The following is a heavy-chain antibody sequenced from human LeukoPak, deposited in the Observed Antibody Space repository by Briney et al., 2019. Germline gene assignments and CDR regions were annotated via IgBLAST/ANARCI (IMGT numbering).Heavy chain of an antibody. V-gene: IGHV3-23*01. D-gene: IGHD2-2*01. J-gene: IGHJ4*02. Sequence: GGSLRLSCVASGFTFSSYNMSWVRQAPGKGLEWVSGISGSGGSTYYADSVKGRFTISRDNSKNTLSLQMSSLRAEDTAVYYCAKGGLGYCSSTSCYGNFDYWGQGTLVTVSS. CDR3: AKGGLGYCSSTSCYGNFDY. CDR2: ISGSGGST. CDR1: GFTFSSYN.